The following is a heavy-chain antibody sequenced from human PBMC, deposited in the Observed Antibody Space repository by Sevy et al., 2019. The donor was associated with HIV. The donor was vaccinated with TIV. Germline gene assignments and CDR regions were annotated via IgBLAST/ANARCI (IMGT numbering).Heavy chain of an antibody. CDR3: VRSDCGTDCRVLDC. D-gene: IGHD2-21*02. CDR2: ISYDGRYK. J-gene: IGHJ4*02. V-gene: IGHV3-30-3*01. CDR1: GFTFTSYT. Sequence: GGSLRLSCAASGFTFTSYTMHWVRQAPGKGLEWVAYISYDGRYKDSADSGKGRFTISRDNSKNTLYLQMDSLRPEDTALYYCVRSDCGTDCRVLDCWGQGTLVTVFS.